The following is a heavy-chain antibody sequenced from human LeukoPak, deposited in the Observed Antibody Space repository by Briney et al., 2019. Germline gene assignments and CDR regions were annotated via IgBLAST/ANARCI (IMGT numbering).Heavy chain of an antibody. V-gene: IGHV1-2*02. CDR1: GYTFTGYY. CDR2: INPNSGGT. D-gene: IGHD6-19*01. Sequence: GASVKVSCKASGYTFTGYYMHWVRQAPGQGLEWMGWINPNSGGTNYAQKFQGRVTMTRDTSISTAYMELSRLRSDDTAVYYCARDLLFYSSEAATGLYWGQGTLVTVSS. CDR3: ARDLLFYSSEAATGLY. J-gene: IGHJ4*02.